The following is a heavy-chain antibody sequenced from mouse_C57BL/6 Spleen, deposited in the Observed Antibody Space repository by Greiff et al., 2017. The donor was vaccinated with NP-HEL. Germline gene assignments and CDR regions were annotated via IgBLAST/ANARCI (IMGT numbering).Heavy chain of an antibody. CDR3: ARSGRNYAMDY. Sequence: DVKLVESGPELVKPGASVKISCKASGYSFTGYYMNWVKQSPEKSLEWIGEINPSTGGTTYNQKFKAKATLTVDKSSSTAYMQLKSLTSEDSAVYYCARSGRNYAMDYWGQGTSVTVSS. V-gene: IGHV1-42*01. J-gene: IGHJ4*01. CDR2: INPSTGGT. D-gene: IGHD3-1*01. CDR1: GYSFTGYY.